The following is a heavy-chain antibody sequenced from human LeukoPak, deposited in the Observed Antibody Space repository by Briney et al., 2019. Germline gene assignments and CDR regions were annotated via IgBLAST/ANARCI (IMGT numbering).Heavy chain of an antibody. V-gene: IGHV3-23*01. J-gene: IGHJ4*02. Sequence: GGSLRLSCAASGFTFSSYAMSWVRQAPGKGLEWVSAISGSGGSTYYADSVKGRFTISRDNSKNTLYLQMNSLRVEDTAVYYCASAIVATDQDPPFDFWGQGTLVTVSS. CDR3: ASAIVATDQDPPFDF. D-gene: IGHD5-12*01. CDR2: ISGSGGST. CDR1: GFTFSSYA.